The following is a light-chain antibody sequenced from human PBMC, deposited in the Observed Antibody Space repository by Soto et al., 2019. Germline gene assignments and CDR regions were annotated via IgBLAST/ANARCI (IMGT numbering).Light chain of an antibody. V-gene: IGKV3-20*01. J-gene: IGKJ1*01. CDR3: QQYASSPWT. Sequence: IGLSQSPGTLSLSPGERATLSCRASQSVSNSYLTWYQHKPGQAPRLLIYGASNRATGIPDRFSGSGSGTDFTLTISRLEPEDFAVYYCQQYASSPWTFGQGTKVDIK. CDR1: QSVSNSY. CDR2: GAS.